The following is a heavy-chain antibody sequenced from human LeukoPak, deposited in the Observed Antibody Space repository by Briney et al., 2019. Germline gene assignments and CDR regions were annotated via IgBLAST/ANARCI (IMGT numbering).Heavy chain of an antibody. Sequence: KPSETLSLTCTVSGGSISSGSYYWSWIRQPAGKGLEWIGEINHSGSTNYNPSLKSRVTISVDTSKNQFSLKLSSVTAADTAVYYRARGQGIRGLLSNYWGQGTLVTVSS. V-gene: IGHV4-61*10. CDR2: INHSGST. J-gene: IGHJ4*02. CDR1: GGSISSGSYY. CDR3: ARGQGIRGLLSNY. D-gene: IGHD2-2*01.